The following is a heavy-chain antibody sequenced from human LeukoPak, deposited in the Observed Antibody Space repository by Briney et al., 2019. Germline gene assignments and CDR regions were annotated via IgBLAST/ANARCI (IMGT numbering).Heavy chain of an antibody. J-gene: IGHJ6*03. Sequence: ASVKVSCKASGYTLTDYDMHLVRQAPGQGLEWMAWINPNSGATIYAQNFQDRVTVTRDTSISTAYMELSSLRSDDTAVYYCARGRQTYYYYMDVWGKGTTVTVSS. V-gene: IGHV1-2*02. CDR2: INPNSGAT. CDR3: ARGRQTYYYYMDV. CDR1: GYTLTDYD.